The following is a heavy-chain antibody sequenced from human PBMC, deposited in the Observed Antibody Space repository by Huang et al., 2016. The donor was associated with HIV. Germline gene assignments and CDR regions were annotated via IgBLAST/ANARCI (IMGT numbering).Heavy chain of an antibody. Sequence: EVQLVESGGGLVQPGVSLRLSCSASGFTFRNHWMHWVRQAPGKGLEGVSSINSDGSDTSDADSVKGRFTISRDNAQNTVHLHMNSLRAEDTAVYFCAKNPSITAVDSDYYYYYMDVWGKGTTVTVS. CDR2: INSDGSDT. CDR1: GFTFRNHW. D-gene: IGHD6-13*01. J-gene: IGHJ6*03. CDR3: AKNPSITAVDSDYYYYYMDV. V-gene: IGHV3-74*01.